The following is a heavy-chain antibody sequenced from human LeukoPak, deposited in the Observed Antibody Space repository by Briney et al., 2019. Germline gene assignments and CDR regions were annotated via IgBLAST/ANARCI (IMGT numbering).Heavy chain of an antibody. V-gene: IGHV3-7*04. J-gene: IGHJ4*02. CDR2: IKQDAGEK. CDR1: GFTFSDYW. Sequence: GWSLRLSCAASGFTFSDYWMSWVRRAPGKGLEWVANIKQDAGEKYYVDSVKGRFTISRDNAKNSLFLQMNSLRAEDTAVYYCARQDSSGYHFFDYWGQGTLVTVSS. CDR3: ARQDSSGYHFFDY. D-gene: IGHD3-22*01.